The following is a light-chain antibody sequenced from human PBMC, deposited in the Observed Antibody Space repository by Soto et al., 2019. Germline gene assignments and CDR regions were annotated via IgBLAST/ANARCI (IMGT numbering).Light chain of an antibody. V-gene: IGLV2-14*01. CDR1: SSDVGGYNY. CDR3: SSYTTSRAYV. Sequence: QSVLTQPASVSGSPGQSITISCTGTSSDVGGYNYVSWYQHHPGKAPKLMIYEVSNRPSGVSNRFSGSKSGNTASLTISGLQAEDEADYYCSSYTTSRAYVLGIGTKVT. CDR2: EVS. J-gene: IGLJ1*01.